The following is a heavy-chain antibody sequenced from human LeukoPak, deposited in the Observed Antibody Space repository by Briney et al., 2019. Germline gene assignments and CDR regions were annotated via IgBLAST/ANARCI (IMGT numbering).Heavy chain of an antibody. CDR1: RFTFSRYA. D-gene: IGHD3-22*01. Sequence: GGSLRLSCAASRFTFSRYAMNWVRQAPGRGLEWVSTISGSGGSTYYADSEKGRFTISRDNSKNTLYLQMNSLRVEDTAVYYCAKNPQYYYDSSGFFEYWGQGTLVTVSS. J-gene: IGHJ4*02. V-gene: IGHV3-23*01. CDR2: ISGSGGST. CDR3: AKNPQYYYDSSGFFEY.